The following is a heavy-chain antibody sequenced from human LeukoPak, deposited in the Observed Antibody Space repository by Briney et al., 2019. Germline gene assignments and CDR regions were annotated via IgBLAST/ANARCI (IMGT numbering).Heavy chain of an antibody. CDR1: GFTFSIYA. CDR2: INSNGGTT. J-gene: IGHJ4*02. CDR3: VKDSEREPYRGGWYY. V-gene: IGHV3-64D*06. Sequence: PGGSLRLSCSASGFTFSIYAMHWVRQAPGKGLEFVSTINSNGGTTYYADSVKGRFTISRDNSKNTLYLQMSSLRPEDTAVYFCVKDSEREPYRGGWYYWGQGTPVTVSS. D-gene: IGHD6-19*01.